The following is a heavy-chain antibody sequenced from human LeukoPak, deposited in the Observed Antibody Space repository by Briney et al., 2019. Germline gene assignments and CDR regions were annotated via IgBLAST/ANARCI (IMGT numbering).Heavy chain of an antibody. CDR3: ASGGDSSSWQGNWFDP. J-gene: IGHJ5*02. V-gene: IGHV4-34*01. D-gene: IGHD6-13*01. CDR1: GGSFSGYY. CDR2: INHSGST. Sequence: PSETLSLTCAVYGGSFSGYYWSWIRQPPGKGLEWIGEINHSGSTNYNPSLKSRVTISVDTSKNQFSPKLSSVTAADTAVYYCASGGDSSSWQGNWFDPWGQGTLVTVSS.